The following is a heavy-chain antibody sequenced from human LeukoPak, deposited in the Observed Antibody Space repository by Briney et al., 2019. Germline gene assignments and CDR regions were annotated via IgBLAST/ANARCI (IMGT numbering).Heavy chain of an antibody. CDR2: IYYSGST. J-gene: IGHJ3*02. V-gene: IGHV4-61*08. CDR1: GGSISSGAYY. Sequence: SETLSLTCTVSGGSISSGAYYWSWIRQPPGKGLEWIGYIYYSGSTNYNPSLKSRVTISVDTSKNQFSLKLSSVTAADTAVYYCAMTYYYDSSGYPDAFDIWGQGTMVTVSS. D-gene: IGHD3-22*01. CDR3: AMTYYYDSSGYPDAFDI.